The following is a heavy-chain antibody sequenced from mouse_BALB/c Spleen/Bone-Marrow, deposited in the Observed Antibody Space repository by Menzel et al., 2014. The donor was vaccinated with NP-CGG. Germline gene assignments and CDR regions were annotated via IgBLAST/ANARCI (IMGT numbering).Heavy chain of an antibody. D-gene: IGHD2-14*01. J-gene: IGHJ4*01. Sequence: QVQLQQSGPGLVAPSQSLSITCTGSGFSLTSYGVSWIRQPPGKGLEWLGVIWGYGGTNYHSALISRLSISRDNSKCQVFLKLNSLQTDDTATYYCAKQEYYRYDYAMDYWGQGTSVTVSS. V-gene: IGHV2-3*01. CDR3: AKQEYYRYDYAMDY. CDR1: GFSLTSYG. CDR2: IWGYGGT.